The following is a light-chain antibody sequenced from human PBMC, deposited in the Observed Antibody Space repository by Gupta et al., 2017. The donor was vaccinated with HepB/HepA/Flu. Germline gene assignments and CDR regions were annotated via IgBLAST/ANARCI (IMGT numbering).Light chain of an antibody. J-gene: IGLJ1*01. V-gene: IGLV2-8*01. CDR2: EVS. Sequence: QSAPTPPPSASGSPGQSVTISCTGTSSDVGGYNVVSWYQQHPGKAPKLIIYEVSKRPSGVPDRFSGSKAGNTASLTVSGLQAEDEADYYCNSYAGSNNCVFGTGTQVTVL. CDR3: NSYAGSNNCV. CDR1: SSDVGGYNV.